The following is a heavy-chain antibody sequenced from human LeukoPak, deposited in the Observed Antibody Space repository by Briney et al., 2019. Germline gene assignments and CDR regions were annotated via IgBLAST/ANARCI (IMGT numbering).Heavy chain of an antibody. D-gene: IGHD4-11*01. J-gene: IGHJ5*02. CDR3: ARYPRFGMTTAWFDP. CDR1: GFTFSSYS. CDR2: ISSSSSYI. Sequence: PGGSLRLSCAASGFTFSSYSMNWVRQAPGKGLEWVSSISSSSSYIYYADSVKGRFTISRGNAKNSLYLQMNSLRAEDTAVYYCARYPRFGMTTAWFDPWGQGTLVTVSS. V-gene: IGHV3-21*01.